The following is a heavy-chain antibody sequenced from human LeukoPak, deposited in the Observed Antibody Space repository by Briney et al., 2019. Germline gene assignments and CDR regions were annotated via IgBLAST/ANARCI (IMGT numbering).Heavy chain of an antibody. V-gene: IGHV4-59*01. CDR2: IYYSGST. CDR3: ARVVDYYGSGSYFDY. CDR1: GGSISSYY. J-gene: IGHJ4*02. Sequence: SETLSLTCTVSGGSISSYYWSWIRQPPGKGLEWIGYIYYSGSTNYNPSLKSRVTISVGTSKNQFSLKLSSVTAADTAVYYCARVVDYYGSGSYFDYWGQGTLVTVSS. D-gene: IGHD3-10*01.